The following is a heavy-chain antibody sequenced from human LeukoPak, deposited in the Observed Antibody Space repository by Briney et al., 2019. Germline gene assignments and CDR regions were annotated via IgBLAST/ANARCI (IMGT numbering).Heavy chain of an antibody. Sequence: PSETLSLTCAVYGGSFSGYYWSWIRQPPGKGLEGIGEINHSGSTNYNPSLKSRVTISVDTSENQFSLKLSSVTAADTAVYYCAREGGPPSGWYVMGGFDPWGQGTLVTVSS. CDR2: INHSGST. J-gene: IGHJ5*02. D-gene: IGHD6-19*01. CDR1: GGSFSGYY. V-gene: IGHV4-34*01. CDR3: AREGGPPSGWYVMGGFDP.